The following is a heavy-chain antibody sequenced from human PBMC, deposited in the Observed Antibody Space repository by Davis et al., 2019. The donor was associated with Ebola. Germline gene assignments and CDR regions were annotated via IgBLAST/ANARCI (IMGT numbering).Heavy chain of an antibody. CDR2: IRSKANSYAT. CDR1: GFTFSSYE. CDR3: TRHETTIFGVVINDY. D-gene: IGHD3-3*01. V-gene: IGHV3-73*01. Sequence: GGSLRLSCAASGFTFSSYEMNWVRQASGKGLEWVGRIRSKANSYATAYAASVKGRFTISRDDSKNTAYLQMNSLKTEDTAVYYFTRHETTIFGVVINDYWGQGTLVTVSS. J-gene: IGHJ4*02.